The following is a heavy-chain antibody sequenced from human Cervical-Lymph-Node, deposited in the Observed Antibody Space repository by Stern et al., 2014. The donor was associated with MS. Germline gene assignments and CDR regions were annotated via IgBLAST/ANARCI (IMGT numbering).Heavy chain of an antibody. D-gene: IGHD3-10*01. V-gene: IGHV3-30*18. CDR2: ISYDGSDK. CDR1: GFTFSSYG. J-gene: IGHJ4*02. CDR3: VKRGITEVRGVRLGDY. Sequence: VQLVESGGGVVQPGRSLRLTCTVSGFTFSSYGMHWVRQAPGKGLEWVSVISYDGSDKYYEESVKGRFTISRDNTKNTLYLEMRSLRREDTAVYYCVKRGITEVRGVRLGDYWGPGTLVIVSS.